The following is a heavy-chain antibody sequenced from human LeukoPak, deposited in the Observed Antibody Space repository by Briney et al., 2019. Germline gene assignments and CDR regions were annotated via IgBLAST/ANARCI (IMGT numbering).Heavy chain of an antibody. J-gene: IGHJ4*02. D-gene: IGHD3-22*01. V-gene: IGHV1-69*04. CDR2: IIPILGIA. CDR3: ARDPANYYDSSGYPLFDY. CDR1: GGTFSSYA. Sequence: SVKVSCKASGGTFSSYAISWVRQAPGQGLEWMGRIIPILGIANYAQKFQGRVTITADKSTSTAYMELSSLRSEDTAVYYCARDPANYYDSSGYPLFDYWGQGTLVTVSS.